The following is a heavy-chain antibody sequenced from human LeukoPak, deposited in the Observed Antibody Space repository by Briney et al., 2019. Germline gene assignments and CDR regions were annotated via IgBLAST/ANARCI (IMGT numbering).Heavy chain of an antibody. V-gene: IGHV3-23*01. CDR3: AKDEYSGGKWAVSYPDY. CDR2: ISGGGGRT. J-gene: IGHJ4*02. D-gene: IGHD1-26*01. Sequence: GGTLRLSCTASGFTFSSYGMSWVRQAPGMGLHWVSFISGGGGRTYYADSVKGRFTISRDNSKNTLYLQINSLRVEDTAVYYGAKDEYSGGKWAVSYPDYWGQGTLVTVSS. CDR1: GFTFSSYG.